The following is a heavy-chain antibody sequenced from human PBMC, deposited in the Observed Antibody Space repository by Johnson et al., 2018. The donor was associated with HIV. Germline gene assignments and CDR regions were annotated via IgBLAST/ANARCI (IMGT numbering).Heavy chain of an antibody. V-gene: IGHV3-33*08. Sequence: QVQLVESGGGVVQPGRSLRLSCAASGFTFSSYGMHWVRQAPGKGLEWVAFIRYDGSNKYYADSVKGRFTISRDNSKNTLYLQMNSLRAEDTAVYYCARESGHAFDIWGQGTVVTVSS. CDR1: GFTFSSYG. CDR3: ARESGHAFDI. J-gene: IGHJ3*02. D-gene: IGHD3-3*01. CDR2: IRYDGSNK.